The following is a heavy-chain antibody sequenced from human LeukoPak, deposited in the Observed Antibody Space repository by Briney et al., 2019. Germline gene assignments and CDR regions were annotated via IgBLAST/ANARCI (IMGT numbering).Heavy chain of an antibody. D-gene: IGHD6-19*01. CDR3: AREPLYSSGLFDY. CDR2: IYYSGST. J-gene: IGHJ4*02. Sequence: SQTLSLTCTASGGSISSGGYYWSWIRQHPGKGLEWIGYIYYSGSTYYNPSLKSRVTISVDTSKNQFSLKLSSVTAADTAVYYCAREPLYSSGLFDYWGQGTLVTVSS. CDR1: GGSISSGGYY. V-gene: IGHV4-31*03.